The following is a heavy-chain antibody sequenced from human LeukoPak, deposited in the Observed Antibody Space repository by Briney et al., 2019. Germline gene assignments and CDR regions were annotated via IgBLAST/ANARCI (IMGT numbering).Heavy chain of an antibody. Sequence: GGSLRLSCAAFGFTFSSYGMHWVRQAPGKGLESVAVISYDGSNKYYADSVKGRFTISRDNSKNTLYLQMNSLRAEDTAVYYCAKTPDTAMVGDAFDIWGQGTMVTVSS. J-gene: IGHJ3*02. CDR3: AKTPDTAMVGDAFDI. V-gene: IGHV3-30*18. CDR1: GFTFSSYG. D-gene: IGHD5-18*01. CDR2: ISYDGSNK.